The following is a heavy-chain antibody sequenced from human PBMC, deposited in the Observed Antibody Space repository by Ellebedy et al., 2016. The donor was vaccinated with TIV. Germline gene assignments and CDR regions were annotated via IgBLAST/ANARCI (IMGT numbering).Heavy chain of an antibody. J-gene: IGHJ4*02. D-gene: IGHD3-22*01. V-gene: IGHV3-30-3*01. Sequence: GESLKISXAASGFTFSSYAMHWVRQAPGKGLEWVAVISYDGSNKYYADSVKGRFTISRDNSKNTLYLQMNSLRAEDTAVYYCARDRHYYDSSGYYSHWGQGTLVTVSS. CDR2: ISYDGSNK. CDR3: ARDRHYYDSSGYYSH. CDR1: GFTFSSYA.